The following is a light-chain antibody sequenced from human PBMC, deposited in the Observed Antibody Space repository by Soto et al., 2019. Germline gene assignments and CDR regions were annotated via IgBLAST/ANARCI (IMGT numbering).Light chain of an antibody. V-gene: IGKV1-27*01. CDR2: AAS. J-gene: IGKJ1*01. CDR1: QGISNY. Sequence: IQMPVSTSSLSTSVGDRVTITCRASQGISNYLAWYQQKPGKVPKLLIYAASTLQSGVPSRFSGSGSGTDFTLTISSLQPEDVATYYCQKYNSAPWTFGQGTKVDIK. CDR3: QKYNSAPWT.